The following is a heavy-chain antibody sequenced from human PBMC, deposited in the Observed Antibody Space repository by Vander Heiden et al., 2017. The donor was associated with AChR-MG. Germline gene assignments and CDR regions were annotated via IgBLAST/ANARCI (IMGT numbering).Heavy chain of an antibody. Sequence: QVQLVQSGADVKKPGASVKVSCTSSGYTFTGYYMHCVRQAPGQGLGWMGISNPSGGSTSYAKKCHCRVTMTRDTSTSTVYMELSSLRSEEPPVYYCARGRRYVVGDCYSWFDPW. CDR2: SNPSGGST. D-gene: IGHD2-21*02. J-gene: IGHJ5*02. CDR1: GYTFTGYY. V-gene: IGHV1-46*03. CDR3: ARGRRYVVGDCYSWFDP.